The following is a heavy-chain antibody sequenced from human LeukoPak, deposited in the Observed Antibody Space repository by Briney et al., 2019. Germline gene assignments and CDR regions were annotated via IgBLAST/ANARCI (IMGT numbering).Heavy chain of an antibody. Sequence: GGSLRLSCAASGFTFSNAWMNWVRQAPGKGLEWVAVISYDGSNKYYADSVKGRFTISRDNSKNTLYLQMNSLRAEDTAVYYCAKDVTIFGVVIQNWFDPWGQGTLVTVSS. CDR1: GFTFSNAW. J-gene: IGHJ5*02. V-gene: IGHV3-30*18. D-gene: IGHD3-3*01. CDR2: ISYDGSNK. CDR3: AKDVTIFGVVIQNWFDP.